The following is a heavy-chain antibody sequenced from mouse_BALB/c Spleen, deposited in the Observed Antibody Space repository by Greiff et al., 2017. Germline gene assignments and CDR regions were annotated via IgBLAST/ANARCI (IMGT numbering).Heavy chain of an antibody. CDR2: ISSGGSYT. D-gene: IGHD5-1-1*01. J-gene: IGHJ3*01. CDR3: ARNTLAY. Sequence: DVKLVESGGGLVKPGGSLKLSCAASGFTFSSYAMSWVRQSPEKRLEWVAEISSGGSYTYYPDTVTGRFTISRDNAKNTLYLAMSSLRSEDTAMYYCARNTLAYWGQGTLVTVSA. V-gene: IGHV5-9-4*01. CDR1: GFTFSSYA.